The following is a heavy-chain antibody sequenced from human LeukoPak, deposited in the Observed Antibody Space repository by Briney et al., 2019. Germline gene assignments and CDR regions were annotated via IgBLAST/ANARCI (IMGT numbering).Heavy chain of an antibody. Sequence: KSSETLSLTCAVSGGSISSSNWWSWVRQPPGKGLQWIGEIYHSGNTNYNPSLKSRVTISVDRSKNQFSLKLNSVTAADTAVYYCGGGTGYAFDIWGQGTKVTVSS. D-gene: IGHD3/OR15-3a*01. CDR3: GGGTGYAFDI. J-gene: IGHJ3*02. V-gene: IGHV4-4*02. CDR2: IYHSGNT. CDR1: GGSISSSNW.